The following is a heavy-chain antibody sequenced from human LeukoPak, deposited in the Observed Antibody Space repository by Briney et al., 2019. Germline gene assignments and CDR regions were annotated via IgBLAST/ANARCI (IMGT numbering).Heavy chain of an antibody. J-gene: IGHJ5*02. CDR3: ATDVDTAPGWFDP. Sequence: SVKVSCKASGGTFSSYAISWVRQAPGQGLEWMGGIIPIFGTANYAQKFQGRVTITADESTSTAYMELSSLRSEDTAVYYCATDVDTAPGWFDPWGQGILVTVSS. D-gene: IGHD5-18*01. CDR1: GGTFSSYA. CDR2: IIPIFGTA. V-gene: IGHV1-69*13.